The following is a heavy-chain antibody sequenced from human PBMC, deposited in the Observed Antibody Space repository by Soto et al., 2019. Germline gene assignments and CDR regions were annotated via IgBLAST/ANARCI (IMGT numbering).Heavy chain of an antibody. Sequence: SETLSLTCSVSGGSIGSSSYYFGWIRQPPGKGLEWIGSLYYTGTTYYNSSLKSRVTISADKSQNQFSLRLSSVTAADTAVYYRGGYCSSTHCYDWFDPWGQGTLV. V-gene: IGHV4-39*01. J-gene: IGHJ5*02. D-gene: IGHD2-2*01. CDR3: GGYCSSTHCYDWFDP. CDR2: LYYTGTT. CDR1: GGSIGSSSYY.